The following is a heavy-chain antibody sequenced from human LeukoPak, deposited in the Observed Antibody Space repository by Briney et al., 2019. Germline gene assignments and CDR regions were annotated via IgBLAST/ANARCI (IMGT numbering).Heavy chain of an antibody. CDR2: ISSSSSYI. V-gene: IGHV3-21*01. J-gene: IGHJ6*02. CDR1: GFTFSSYS. D-gene: IGHD3-3*01. CDR3: ARDQLRNYDFWSGYYTGRYYGMDV. Sequence: PGGSPRLSCAASGFTFSSYSMNWVRQAPGKGLEWVSSISSSSSYIYYADSVKGRFTISRDNAKNSLYLQMNSLRAEDTAVYYCARDQLRNYDFWSGYYTGRYYGMDVWGQGTTVTVSS.